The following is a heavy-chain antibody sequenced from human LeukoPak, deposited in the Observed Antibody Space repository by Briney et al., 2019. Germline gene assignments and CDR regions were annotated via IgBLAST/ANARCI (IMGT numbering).Heavy chain of an antibody. J-gene: IGHJ3*02. CDR1: GYSISSGYY. CDR2: IYHSGST. V-gene: IGHV4-38-2*02. D-gene: IGHD4-17*01. Sequence: SETLSLTCTVSGYSISSGYYWGWIRQPPGKGLEWMGTIYHSGSTYYNPSLKSRVTISVDTSKNQFSLKLSSVTAADTAVYYYAKTVTVTTSAFDIWGQGTMVTVSS. CDR3: AKTVTVTTSAFDI.